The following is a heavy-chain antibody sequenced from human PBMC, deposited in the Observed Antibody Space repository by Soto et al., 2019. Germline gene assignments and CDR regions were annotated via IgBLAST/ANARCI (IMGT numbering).Heavy chain of an antibody. J-gene: IGHJ6*03. D-gene: IGHD4-17*01. Sequence: GGSLRLSCAASGFTFSDYYMSWIRQAPGKGLEWVSYISSSGSTIYYADSVKGRFTISRDNAKNSLYLQMNSLRAEDTAVYYCARKAVTTPSYYYYMDVWGKGTTVTVSS. CDR1: GFTFSDYY. V-gene: IGHV3-11*01. CDR2: ISSSGSTI. CDR3: ARKAVTTPSYYYYMDV.